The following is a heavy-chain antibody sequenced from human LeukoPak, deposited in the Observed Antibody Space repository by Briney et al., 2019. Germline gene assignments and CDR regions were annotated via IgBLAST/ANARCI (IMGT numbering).Heavy chain of an antibody. CDR1: GGSFSGYY. CDR3: ARGRKREDIVVVPAAISPVFDY. D-gene: IGHD2-2*02. Sequence: SETLSLTCAVYGGSFSGYYWSWIRQPPGKGLEWIGEINHSGSTNYNPSPKSRVTISVDTSKNQFSLKLSSVTAADTAVYYCARGRKREDIVVVPAAISPVFDYWGQGTLVTVSS. V-gene: IGHV4-34*01. CDR2: INHSGST. J-gene: IGHJ4*02.